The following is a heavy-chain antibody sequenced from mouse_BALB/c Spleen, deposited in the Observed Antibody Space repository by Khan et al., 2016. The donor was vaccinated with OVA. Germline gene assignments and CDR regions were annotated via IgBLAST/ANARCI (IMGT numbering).Heavy chain of an antibody. V-gene: IGHV3-2*02. CDR3: ARFYGGNFDY. CDR2: ISYSGNT. J-gene: IGHJ2*01. D-gene: IGHD1-1*02. Sequence: QLEESGPGLVKPSQSLSLTCTVTGYSITTDYAWNWIRQFPGNKLEWMGYISYSGNTKYNPSHKSRITINRDTSKNQFFLQLKSVTTEDTARDYCARFYGGNFDYWGQGTTLTVSS. CDR1: GYSITTDYA.